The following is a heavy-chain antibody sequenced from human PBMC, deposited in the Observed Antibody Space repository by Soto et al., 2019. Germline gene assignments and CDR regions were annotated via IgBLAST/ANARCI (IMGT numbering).Heavy chain of an antibody. Sequence: GESLKISCKGSQYSFTSYWISWVRQIPGNSLQWMGRMDPRDSYTNYSPSFEGDVTISADKSISTAYLQWSSLKASDTAMYYCARHKGTAARGGMDVWGKGTTVTVSS. CDR3: ARHKGTAARGGMDV. D-gene: IGHD6-13*01. CDR2: MDPRDSYT. V-gene: IGHV5-10-1*01. J-gene: IGHJ6*04. CDR1: QYSFTSYW.